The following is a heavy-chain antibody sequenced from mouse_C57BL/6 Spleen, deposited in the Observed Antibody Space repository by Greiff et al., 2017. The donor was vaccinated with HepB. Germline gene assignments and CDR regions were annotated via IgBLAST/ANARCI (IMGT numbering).Heavy chain of an antibody. CDR1: GYTFTDYY. J-gene: IGHJ3*01. V-gene: IGHV1-77*01. CDR3: SRGGALYDYDEAWFAY. D-gene: IGHD2-4*01. Sequence: QVQLQQSGAELVKPGASVKISCKASGYTFTDYYINWVKQRPGQGLEWIGKIGPGSGSTYYNEKFKGKATLTADKSSSTAYMQLSSLTSEDSAVYFCSRGGALYDYDEAWFAYWGQGTLVTVSA. CDR2: IGPGSGST.